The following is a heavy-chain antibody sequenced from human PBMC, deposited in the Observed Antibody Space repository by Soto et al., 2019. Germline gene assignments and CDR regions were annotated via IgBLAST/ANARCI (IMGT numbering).Heavy chain of an antibody. D-gene: IGHD3-16*02. CDR3: SRLILYDYVWGSYRPHDWKIDY. Sequence: PSETLSLTCTVSGGSVSSGSYYWSWIRQPPGKGLEWIGYIYYSGSTNYNPSLKSRVTISVDTSKNQFSLKLSSVTAADTAVYYCSRLILYDYVWGSYRPHDWKIDYWGQGTLVTVSS. CDR2: IYYSGST. CDR1: GGSVSSGSYY. J-gene: IGHJ4*02. V-gene: IGHV4-61*01.